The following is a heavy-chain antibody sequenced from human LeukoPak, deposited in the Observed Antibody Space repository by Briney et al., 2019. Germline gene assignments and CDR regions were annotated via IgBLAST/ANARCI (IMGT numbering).Heavy chain of an antibody. CDR3: AKEKKSGGWPIDY. D-gene: IGHD2-15*01. V-gene: IGHV3-23*01. CDR2: ISNGGDYT. Sequence: GGSLRLSCAASGFTFSTYAMSWVRQAPGKGLEWVSGISNGGDYTYYADSVKGRFTISRDNSKNTLYLQMNSLRADDTAVYHCAKEKKSGGWPIDYWGQGALVTVSS. J-gene: IGHJ4*02. CDR1: GFTFSTYA.